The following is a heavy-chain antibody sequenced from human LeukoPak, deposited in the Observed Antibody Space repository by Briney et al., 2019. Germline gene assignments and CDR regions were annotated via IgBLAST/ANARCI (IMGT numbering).Heavy chain of an antibody. CDR1: GFTFSSYS. J-gene: IGHJ1*01. D-gene: IGHD4-17*01. Sequence: GGSLGLSCAAFGFTFSSYSMNWVRQAPGKGLEWVSSISSSSSYIYYADSVKGRFTIFRDNAKNSLYLQMNSLRAEDTAMYYCARDFTTVTTAYFQHWGQGTLVTVSS. V-gene: IGHV3-21*01. CDR2: ISSSSSYI. CDR3: ARDFTTVTTAYFQH.